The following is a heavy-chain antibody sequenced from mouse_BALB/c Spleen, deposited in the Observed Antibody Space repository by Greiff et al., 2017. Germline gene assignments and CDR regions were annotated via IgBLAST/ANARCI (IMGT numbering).Heavy chain of an antibody. CDR2: ISDGGSYT. V-gene: IGHV5-4*02. Sequence: EVKLMESGGGLVKPGGSLKLSCAASGFTFSDYYMYWVRQTPEKRLEWVATISDGGSYTYYPDSVKGRFTISRDNAKNNLYLQMSSLKSEDTAMYYCARGGTGTGAWFAYWGQGTLVTVSA. CDR3: ARGGTGTGAWFAY. CDR1: GFTFSDYY. J-gene: IGHJ3*01. D-gene: IGHD4-1*01.